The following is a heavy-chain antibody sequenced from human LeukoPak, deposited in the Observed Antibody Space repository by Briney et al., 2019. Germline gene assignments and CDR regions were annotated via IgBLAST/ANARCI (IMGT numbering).Heavy chain of an antibody. Sequence: SETLSLTCAVYGGSFSGYYWSWIRQPPGKGLEWIGEINHSGSTNYNPSLKSRVTISVDTSKNQFSLKLSSVTAADTAVYYCAGGLTIFGVVISDPWGQGTLVTVSS. D-gene: IGHD3-3*01. V-gene: IGHV4-34*01. CDR1: GGSFSGYY. J-gene: IGHJ5*02. CDR2: INHSGST. CDR3: AGGLTIFGVVISDP.